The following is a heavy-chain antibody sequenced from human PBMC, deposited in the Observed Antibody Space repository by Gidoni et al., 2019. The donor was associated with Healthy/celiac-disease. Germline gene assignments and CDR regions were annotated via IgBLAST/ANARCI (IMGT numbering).Heavy chain of an antibody. V-gene: IGHV3-11*01. CDR3: AGVREGWGGSGGDSPREPIGY. Sequence: QVQLVEPGGGLVKPGGSLRLSCAASGFTFSDYYMSWIRQAPGKGLGGVNTIGGVVGTNSKEGTVKGEFPITGKNARTTLNLKMTGLRARTRAWYKCAGVREGWGGSGGDSPREPIGYWGQGTLVTVSS. CDR1: GFTFSDYY. D-gene: IGHD2-15*01. J-gene: IGHJ4*02. CDR2: IGGVVGTN.